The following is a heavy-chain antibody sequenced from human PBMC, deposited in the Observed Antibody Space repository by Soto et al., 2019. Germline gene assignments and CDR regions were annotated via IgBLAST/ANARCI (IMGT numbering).Heavy chain of an antibody. D-gene: IGHD5-12*01. CDR1: GYTFTSYA. J-gene: IGHJ4*02. CDR2: INAGNGNT. Sequence: QVQLVQSGAEVKKPGASVKVSCKASGYTFTSYAMHWVRQAPGQRLEWMGWINAGNGNTKYSQKFQGRVTITRDTSASTAYMELSSLRSEDTAVYYCARGTTGVVVATLFYYSGQGTLVTVSS. V-gene: IGHV1-3*01. CDR3: ARGTTGVVVATLFYY.